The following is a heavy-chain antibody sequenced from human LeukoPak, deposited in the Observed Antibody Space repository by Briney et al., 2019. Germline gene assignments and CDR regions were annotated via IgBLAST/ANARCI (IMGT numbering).Heavy chain of an antibody. CDR2: INHSGST. CDR1: GGSFSGYY. J-gene: IGHJ3*02. D-gene: IGHD3-3*01. V-gene: IGHV4-34*01. Sequence: PSETLSLTCAVCGGSFSGYYWSWIRQPPGKGLEWIGEINHSGSTNYNPSLKSRVTISVDTSKNQFSLKLSSVTAADTAVYYCATSLRFLEWLLSTDHAFDIWGQGTMVTVSS. CDR3: ATSLRFLEWLLSTDHAFDI.